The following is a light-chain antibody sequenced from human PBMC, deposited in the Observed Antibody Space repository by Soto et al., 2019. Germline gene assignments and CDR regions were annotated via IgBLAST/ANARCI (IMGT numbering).Light chain of an antibody. V-gene: IGKV1-5*03. CDR3: LRYKTYAET. CDR2: QAS. Sequence: DIPMTKSPSTLSASVGARVPITCRASQSISSWLAWYQQKPGKAPKLLIYQASNLKSGVPSRFSGSGSGAEFTLTIGSLQPDDFATYYCLRYKTYAETFGQGPSVEIK. CDR1: QSISSW. J-gene: IGKJ1*01.